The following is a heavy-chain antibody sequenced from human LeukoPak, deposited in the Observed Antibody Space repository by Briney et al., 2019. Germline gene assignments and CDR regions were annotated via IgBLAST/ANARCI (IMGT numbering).Heavy chain of an antibody. J-gene: IGHJ3*02. Sequence: PSETLSLTCTVSGGSISSYYWSWIRQPPGKGREWIGYIYYSGSTNYNPSLRSRVTISVDTSKNQFSLKLSSVTAADTAVYYCAGAPPLLYSSSSLGAFDIWGQGTMVTVSS. CDR1: GGSISSYY. D-gene: IGHD6-13*01. CDR2: IYYSGST. V-gene: IGHV4-59*01. CDR3: AGAPPLLYSSSSLGAFDI.